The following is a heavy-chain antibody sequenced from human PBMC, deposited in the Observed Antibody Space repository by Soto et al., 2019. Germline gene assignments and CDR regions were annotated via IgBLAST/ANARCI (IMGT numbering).Heavy chain of an antibody. D-gene: IGHD4-17*01. Sequence: QVQLQESGPGLVKPSQTLSLTCTVSGGSISSGGYYWSWIRQHPGKGLEWIGYIYYSGSTYYNPSLKSRVTTSVDTSKTQFTLKLGYLTAADTAVYYCARGGTNYGGGYFDYWGQGTLVTVSS. CDR3: ARGGTNYGGGYFDY. CDR1: GGSISSGGYY. CDR2: IYYSGST. V-gene: IGHV4-31*03. J-gene: IGHJ4*02.